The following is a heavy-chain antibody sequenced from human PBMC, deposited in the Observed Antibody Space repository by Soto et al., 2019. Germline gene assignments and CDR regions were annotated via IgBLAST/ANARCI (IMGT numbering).Heavy chain of an antibody. J-gene: IGHJ4*02. CDR3: ARAHSDYGDYVDY. CDR2: MNPNSGNT. CDR1: GYTFTSYE. V-gene: IGHV1-8*01. D-gene: IGHD4-17*01. Sequence: ASVKVSCKASGYTFTSYEINWVRQATGQGLEWMGWMNPNSGNTGYAQKFQGRVTMTRNTSISTAYMELSSLRSEDTAVYYCARAHSDYGDYVDYWGQGTLVTVSS.